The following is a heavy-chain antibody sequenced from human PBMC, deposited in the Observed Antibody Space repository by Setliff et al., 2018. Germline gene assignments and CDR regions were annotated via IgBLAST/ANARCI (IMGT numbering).Heavy chain of an antibody. Sequence: PGESLKISCKGSGYTFTNYWIAWVRQMPGKGLEYMGIIYPADSDTTYSPSFQGQVTISADKSINTAYLQWSSLKASDTAIYYCARVGPLTDDAFDIWGQGTMGT. V-gene: IGHV5-51*01. CDR3: ARVGPLTDDAFDI. D-gene: IGHD1-26*01. CDR2: IYPADSDT. J-gene: IGHJ3*02. CDR1: GYTFTNYW.